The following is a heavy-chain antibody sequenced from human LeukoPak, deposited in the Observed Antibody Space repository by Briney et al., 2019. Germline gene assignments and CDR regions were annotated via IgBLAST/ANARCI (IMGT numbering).Heavy chain of an antibody. D-gene: IGHD2-15*01. Sequence: SETLSLTCTVSGSISGYYWSWIRQPPGKGLEWIGYIYTSGSTNYNPSLESRVTISVDTSKNQFSLDLSSVTAADTAVYYCARQKCTSASSLTKNAFDIWGQGTMVTVSS. J-gene: IGHJ3*02. CDR1: GSISGYY. CDR3: ARQKCTSASSLTKNAFDI. V-gene: IGHV4-4*09. CDR2: IYTSGST.